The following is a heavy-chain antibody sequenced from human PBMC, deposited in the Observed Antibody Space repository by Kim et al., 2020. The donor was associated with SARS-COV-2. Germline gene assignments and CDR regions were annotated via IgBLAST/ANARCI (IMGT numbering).Heavy chain of an antibody. V-gene: IGHV3-23*01. D-gene: IGHD6-19*01. CDR2: ISGSGGST. J-gene: IGHJ4*02. Sequence: GGSLRLSCAASGFTFSSYAMSWVRQAPGKGLEWVSAISGSGGSTYYADSVKGRFTISRDNSKNTLYLQMNSLRAEDTAVYYCAKGGAGGWYGSLFDYWGQGTLVTVSS. CDR1: GFTFSSYA. CDR3: AKGGAGGWYGSLFDY.